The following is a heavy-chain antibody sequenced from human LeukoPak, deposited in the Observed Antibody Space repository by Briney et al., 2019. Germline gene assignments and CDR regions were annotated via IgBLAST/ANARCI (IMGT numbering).Heavy chain of an antibody. Sequence: ASVKVSCKASGYTFTSYGISWVRQAPGQGLEWMGWISAYNGNTNYAQKLQGRVTMTTDTSTSTAYMELRSLRSDDTAVYYCARDKGVLWFGSAPPPQNWFDPWGQGTLVTVSS. CDR1: GYTFTSYG. D-gene: IGHD3-10*01. J-gene: IGHJ5*02. CDR3: ARDKGVLWFGSAPPPQNWFDP. V-gene: IGHV1-18*01. CDR2: ISAYNGNT.